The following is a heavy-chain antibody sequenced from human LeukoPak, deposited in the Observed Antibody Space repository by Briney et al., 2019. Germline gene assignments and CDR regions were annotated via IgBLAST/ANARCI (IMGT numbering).Heavy chain of an antibody. Sequence: SVKVSCKASGGTFSSYAISWVRQAPGQGLEWMGGIIPIFGTANYAQKFQGRVTITADKSKSTAYMELSRLRSDDTAVYYCARVLTGSIFGVVTGLGLDYWGQGTLVTVSS. CDR1: GGTFSSYA. D-gene: IGHD3-3*02. CDR3: ARVLTGSIFGVVTGLGLDY. CDR2: IIPIFGTA. V-gene: IGHV1-69*06. J-gene: IGHJ4*02.